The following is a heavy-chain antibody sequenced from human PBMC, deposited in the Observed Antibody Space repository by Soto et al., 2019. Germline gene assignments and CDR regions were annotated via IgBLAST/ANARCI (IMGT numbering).Heavy chain of an antibody. V-gene: IGHV1-2*02. Sequence: QVQMVQSGAEVKSPGASVKVSCKTSGYSFTTYYVHWVRQAPGQGLEWMGFIHPNTGRTKYAQKFQGRVTMTSDTSIRTAYIELDRLTSDDAAMYYCARVEGSASSAGDWGQGTLVTVS. CDR1: GYSFTTYY. CDR2: IHPNTGRT. CDR3: ARVEGSASSAGD. J-gene: IGHJ4*02. D-gene: IGHD6-6*01.